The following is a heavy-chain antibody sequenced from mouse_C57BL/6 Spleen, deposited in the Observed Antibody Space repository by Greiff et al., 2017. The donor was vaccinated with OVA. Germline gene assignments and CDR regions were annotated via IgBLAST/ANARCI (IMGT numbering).Heavy chain of an antibody. CDR1: GYAFSSSW. V-gene: IGHV1-82*01. CDR3: ARSYDGIDY. Sequence: VKLQESGPELVKPGASVKISCKASGYAFSSSWMNWVKQRPGKGLEWIGRIYPGDGDTNYNGKFKGKATLTADKSSSTAYMQLSSLTSEDSAVYFCARSYDGIDYWGQGTTLTVSS. J-gene: IGHJ2*01. CDR2: IYPGDGDT. D-gene: IGHD2-3*01.